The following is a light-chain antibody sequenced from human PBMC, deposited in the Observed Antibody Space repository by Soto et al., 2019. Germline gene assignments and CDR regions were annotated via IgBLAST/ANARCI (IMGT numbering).Light chain of an antibody. J-gene: IGLJ2*01. Sequence: QSALTQPRSVSGSPGQSVTISCTGTSSDVGGYNYVSWYQQHPGKAPKLMIYDVSKRPSGVPDRFYGSKSGNTASLTISGLQAEDETDYYCFSYAGSYTPVVFGGGTKVTVL. V-gene: IGLV2-11*01. CDR1: SSDVGGYNY. CDR3: FSYAGSYTPVV. CDR2: DVS.